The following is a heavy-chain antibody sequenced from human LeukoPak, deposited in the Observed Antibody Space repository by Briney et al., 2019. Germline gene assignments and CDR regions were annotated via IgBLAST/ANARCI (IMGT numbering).Heavy chain of an antibody. Sequence: GGSLRLSCAASGFTFSSYAMSWVRQAPGKGLEWVSAISGSGGSTYYADSVKGRFTIYRDNSKNTLYLQMNSLRAEDTAVYYCATDKITYYYDSSGYITSDYWGQGTLVTVSS. J-gene: IGHJ4*02. CDR1: GFTFSSYA. V-gene: IGHV3-23*01. CDR2: ISGSGGST. CDR3: ATDKITYYYDSSGYITSDY. D-gene: IGHD3-22*01.